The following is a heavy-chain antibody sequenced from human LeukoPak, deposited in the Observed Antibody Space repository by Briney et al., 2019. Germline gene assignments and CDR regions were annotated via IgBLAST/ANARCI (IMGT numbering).Heavy chain of an antibody. J-gene: IGHJ5*02. CDR1: GFTFSSYA. V-gene: IGHV3-30-3*01. CDR2: ISYDGSNK. CDR3: ARMGYSGDAQS. D-gene: IGHD6-19*01. Sequence: GRSLRLSCAASGFTFSSYAMHWVRQAPGKGLEWVAVISYDGSNKYYADSVKGRFTISRDNSKNTLYLQMNSLRAEDTAVYYCARMGYSGDAQSWGQGTLVTVSS.